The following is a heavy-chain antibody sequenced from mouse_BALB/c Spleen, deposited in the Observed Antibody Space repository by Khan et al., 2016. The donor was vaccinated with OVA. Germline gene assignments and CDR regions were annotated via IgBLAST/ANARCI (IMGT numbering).Heavy chain of an antibody. CDR1: GYTFTAYD. V-gene: IGHV1S56*01. D-gene: IGHD2-4*01. Sequence: VQLKQSGPELVKPGALVKISCQASGYTFTAYDINWVKQRPGQGLEWIGWIFPGDGSTQYNENFKGKATLTADTSSNTAYMQRSGLTSEKSAVYFCAREGLRGVGMDYWGQGISVSVSS. CDR3: AREGLRGVGMDY. J-gene: IGHJ4*01. CDR2: IFPGDGST.